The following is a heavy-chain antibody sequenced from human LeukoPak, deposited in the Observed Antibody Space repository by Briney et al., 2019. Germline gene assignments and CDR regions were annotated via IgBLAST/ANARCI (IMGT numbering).Heavy chain of an antibody. D-gene: IGHD2-2*01. CDR2: ISSSSSYT. Sequence: PGGSLRLSCAASGFTFSSYSMNWVRQAPGKGLEWVSSISSSSSYTYYADSVKGRFTISRDNAKNSLYLQMNSLRAEDTAVYYCARDIVVVPAAEFYFDYWGQGTLVTVSS. CDR3: ARDIVVVPAAEFYFDY. CDR1: GFTFSSYS. V-gene: IGHV3-21*01. J-gene: IGHJ4*02.